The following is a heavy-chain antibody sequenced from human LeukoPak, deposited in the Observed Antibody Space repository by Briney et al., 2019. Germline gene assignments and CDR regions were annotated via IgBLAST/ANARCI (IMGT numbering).Heavy chain of an antibody. D-gene: IGHD6-13*01. J-gene: IGHJ4*02. V-gene: IGHV3-30*18. CDR3: AKIIGVQQQLVDY. CDR2: ISYDGSNK. CDR1: GFTFSSYG. Sequence: GGSLRLSCAASGFTFSSYGMHWVRQAPGKGLEWVVVISYDGSNKYYADSVKGRFTISRDNSKNTLYLQMNSLRAEDTAVYYCAKIIGVQQQLVDYWGQGTLVTVSS.